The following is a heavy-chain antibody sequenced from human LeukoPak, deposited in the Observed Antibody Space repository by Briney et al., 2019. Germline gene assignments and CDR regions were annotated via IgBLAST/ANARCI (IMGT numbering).Heavy chain of an antibody. J-gene: IGHJ4*02. CDR1: GYTFTDYY. V-gene: IGHV1-2*02. CDR3: ARVCHGSGSHCY. CDR2: INPNSGGT. D-gene: IGHD3-10*01. Sequence: ASVKVSCKTSGYTFTDYYMQWVRQAPGQGLEWMGWINPNSGGTIYAQKFQGRVTITRDTSISTAYMELSRLRSDDTAVYYCARVCHGSGSHCYWGQGTLVTVSS.